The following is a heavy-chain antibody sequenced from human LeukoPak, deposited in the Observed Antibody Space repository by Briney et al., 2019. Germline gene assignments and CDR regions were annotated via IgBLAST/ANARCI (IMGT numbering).Heavy chain of an antibody. CDR2: IYYSGST. D-gene: IGHD6-13*01. CDR1: GGSISSSSYY. Sequence: SETLSLTCTVSGGSISSSSYYWGWIRQPPGKGLEWIGSIYYSGSTYYNPSLKSRVTISVDTSKNQFSLKLSSVTAADTAVYYCARRTKYSSSWFDYWGQGTLVIVSS. J-gene: IGHJ4*02. V-gene: IGHV4-39*01. CDR3: ARRTKYSSSWFDY.